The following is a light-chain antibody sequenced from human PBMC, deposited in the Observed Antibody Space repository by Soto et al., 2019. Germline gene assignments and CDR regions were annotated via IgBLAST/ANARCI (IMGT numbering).Light chain of an antibody. Sequence: IVLTQSPCTLSLSPGERATLSCRASQSVSSSYLAWYQQKPGQAPSLLIYGASRRATGIPDRFSGSGSGTDFTLTISRLEPEDFAVYYCQQYDSSPITFGQGTRLEIK. CDR1: QSVSSSY. V-gene: IGKV3-20*01. CDR3: QQYDSSPIT. J-gene: IGKJ5*01. CDR2: GAS.